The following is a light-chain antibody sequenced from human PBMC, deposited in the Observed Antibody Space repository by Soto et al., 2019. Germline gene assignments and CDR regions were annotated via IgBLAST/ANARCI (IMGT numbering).Light chain of an antibody. CDR2: DVS. J-gene: IGLJ1*01. Sequence: QSALTQPASVSGSPGQSITISCTGTSSDVGGYNYVSWYQQHPGKAPKLLIYDVSNRPSGVSNRFSGSQSGNTASLTISGVQAEDEAEYYCSSYTSSGHEVFGTGTKLTVL. CDR3: SSYTSSGHEV. V-gene: IGLV2-14*01. CDR1: SSDVGGYNY.